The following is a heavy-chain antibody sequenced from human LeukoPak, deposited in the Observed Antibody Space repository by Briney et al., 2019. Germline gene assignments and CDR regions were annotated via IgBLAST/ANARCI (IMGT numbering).Heavy chain of an antibody. CDR1: GYTFTSHG. V-gene: IGHV1-18*01. D-gene: IGHD5-12*01. Sequence: GASVKVSCKASGYTFTSHGISWVRQAPGQGLEWMGWISAYNGNTNYAQKLQGRVTMTTDTSTSTAYMELRSLRSDDTAVYYCARGKGLYSGYDDWFDPWGQGTLVTVSS. J-gene: IGHJ5*02. CDR3: ARGKGLYSGYDDWFDP. CDR2: ISAYNGNT.